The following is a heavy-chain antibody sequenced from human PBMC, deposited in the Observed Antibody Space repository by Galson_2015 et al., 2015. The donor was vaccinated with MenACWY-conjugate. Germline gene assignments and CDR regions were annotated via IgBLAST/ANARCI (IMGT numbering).Heavy chain of an antibody. D-gene: IGHD3-22*01. V-gene: IGHV3-30*01. Sequence: SLRLSCAASGFNFNMYSLHWIRQAPGKGLEWVAVISYDGKDKFYGDSVKGRFIMLRDNSKNTVYLQMNSLRGEDTGVYFCARVGQERRTLLPNFDGWGQGTRLTVSS. CDR1: GFNFNMYS. J-gene: IGHJ4*02. CDR3: ARVGQERRTLLPNFDG. CDR2: ISYDGKDK.